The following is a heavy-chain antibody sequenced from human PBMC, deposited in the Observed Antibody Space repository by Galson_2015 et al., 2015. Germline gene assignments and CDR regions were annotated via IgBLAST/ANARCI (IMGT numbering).Heavy chain of an antibody. V-gene: IGHV3-7*01. CDR2: INEGGSDK. CDR3: VRDDERHGGI. J-gene: IGHJ3*02. D-gene: IGHD3-10*01. CDR1: GFTFSRHW. Sequence: SLRLSCAASGFTFSRHWMSWVRQAPGKGLEWVANINEGGSDKYYVDSVRGRFTISRDNAKHSLYLQMNSLRGEDTAVYYCVRDDERHGGIWGQGTMVTVSS.